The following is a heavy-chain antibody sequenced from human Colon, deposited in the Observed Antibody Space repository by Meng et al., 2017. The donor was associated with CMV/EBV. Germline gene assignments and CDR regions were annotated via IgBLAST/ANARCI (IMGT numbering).Heavy chain of an antibody. CDR1: GGTFSSYA. Sequence: SVKVSCKASGGTFSSYAISWVRQAPGQGREWMGGIIPIFGTANYAQKFQGRVTITTDESTSTAYMELSSLRSEDTAVYYCARLRFLGWFGANWGWFDPWGQGTLVTVSS. CDR2: IIPIFGTA. D-gene: IGHD3-3*01. CDR3: ARLRFLGWFGANWGWFDP. J-gene: IGHJ5*02. V-gene: IGHV1-69*05.